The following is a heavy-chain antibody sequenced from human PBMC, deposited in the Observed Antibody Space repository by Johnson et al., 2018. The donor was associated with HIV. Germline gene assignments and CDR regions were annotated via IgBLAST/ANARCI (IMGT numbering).Heavy chain of an antibody. CDR3: ARGMTTVTNHDAFDI. J-gene: IGHJ3*02. D-gene: IGHD4-17*01. CDR2: ISYDGSNK. CDR1: GFTFSAYG. V-gene: IGHV3-30*03. Sequence: QMLLVESGGGVVQPGRSLRLSCAASGFTFSAYGIHWVRQAPGKGLEWVTFISYDGSNKYYADSVKGRFTISRDNSKNTLYLQMNSLRAEDTAVYYCARGMTTVTNHDAFDIWGQGTMVTVSS.